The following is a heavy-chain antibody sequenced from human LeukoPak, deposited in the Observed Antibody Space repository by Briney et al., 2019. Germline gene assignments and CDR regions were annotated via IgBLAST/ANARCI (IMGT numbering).Heavy chain of an antibody. D-gene: IGHD3-22*01. J-gene: IGHJ4*02. Sequence: PGRSLRLSCAASGFTFSSYDMHWVRQAPGKGLEWVSVISYSGSNKYYADSVKGRFTISRDNSKNSLFLQMNSLRAEDTAVYYCARETLSYDSSGYYYEGADIDYWGQGNLVTVSS. CDR3: ARETLSYDSSGYYYEGADIDY. V-gene: IGHV3-30-3*01. CDR2: ISYSGSNK. CDR1: GFTFSSYD.